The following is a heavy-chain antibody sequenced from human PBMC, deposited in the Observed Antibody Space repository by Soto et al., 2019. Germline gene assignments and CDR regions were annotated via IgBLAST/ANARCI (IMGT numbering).Heavy chain of an antibody. CDR3: ARPQAPGSNWYNAFDI. D-gene: IGHD6-13*01. V-gene: IGHV5-51*01. CDR1: GYGFTTYW. Sequence: EVQLVQSGAEVKKPGESLKISCKGSGYGFTTYWIAWVRQMPGKGLEWMGIIYPGDSHTRYSPSFQGQVTISADKSISTASLQWSSLKASDTAMYYCARPQAPGSNWYNAFDIWGQGTMVTVSS. CDR2: IYPGDSHT. J-gene: IGHJ3*02.